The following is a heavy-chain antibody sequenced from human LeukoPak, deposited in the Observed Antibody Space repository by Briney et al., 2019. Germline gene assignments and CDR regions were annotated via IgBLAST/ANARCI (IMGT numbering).Heavy chain of an antibody. CDR3: ARCIAAASFDP. V-gene: IGHV4-59*08. J-gene: IGHJ5*02. D-gene: IGHD6-13*01. CDR1: GGSISSYY. Sequence: PSETLSLTCTVSGGSISSYYWSWIRQPPGKGLAWIGYIYYSGGTNYNPSLKSRVTISVDTSKNQFSLKLSSVTAADTAVYYCARCIAAASFDPWGQGTLVTVSS. CDR2: IYYSGGT.